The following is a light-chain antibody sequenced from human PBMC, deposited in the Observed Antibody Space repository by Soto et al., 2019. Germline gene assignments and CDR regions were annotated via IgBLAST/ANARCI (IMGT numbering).Light chain of an antibody. CDR2: GAS. Sequence: EIVMTQSPNTVSVSPGDRSTLSCRASQSVHSNLAWYQQKPGQAPRLLISGASTRAPGIPARFSGSGSGTNFTLSISGLQSEDFALYYCQQYTVWPFTFGGGTKVDIK. CDR1: QSVHSN. CDR3: QQYTVWPFT. J-gene: IGKJ4*01. V-gene: IGKV3-15*01.